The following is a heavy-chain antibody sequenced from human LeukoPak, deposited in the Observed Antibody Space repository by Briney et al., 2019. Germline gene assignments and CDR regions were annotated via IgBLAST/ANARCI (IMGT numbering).Heavy chain of an antibody. CDR3: ARPGCSGGSCYTHDAFDI. Sequence: SETLSLTCTVSGGSISSYYWSWIRQPPGKGLEWIGYIYYSGSTNYNPSLKSRVTISVDTSKNQFSLKLSSVTAADTAVYYCARPGCSGGSCYTHDAFDIWGQGTMVTVSS. CDR2: IYYSGST. V-gene: IGHV4-59*01. CDR1: GGSISSYY. D-gene: IGHD2-15*01. J-gene: IGHJ3*02.